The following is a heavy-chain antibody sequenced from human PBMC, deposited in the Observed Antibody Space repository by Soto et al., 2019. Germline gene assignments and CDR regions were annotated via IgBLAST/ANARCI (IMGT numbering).Heavy chain of an antibody. D-gene: IGHD2-2*01. J-gene: IGHJ6*02. CDR3: AISLGYCSTDNCEIFGV. CDR1: GYTFTNLW. Sequence: GESRKISCKGSGYTFTNLWIGWVRQMPGKGLEWMGIIYPGDSTTRYSPSFQGQVTISADKSISTAYLQWSSLKASDTAMYYCAISLGYCSTDNCEIFGVWGHGTTVTVSS. V-gene: IGHV5-51*01. CDR2: IYPGDSTT.